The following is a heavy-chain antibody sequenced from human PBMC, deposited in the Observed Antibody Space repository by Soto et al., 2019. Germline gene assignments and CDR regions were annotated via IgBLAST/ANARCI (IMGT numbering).Heavy chain of an antibody. CDR2: IIPIFGTA. D-gene: IGHD3-9*01. CDR1: GGTFSSYV. V-gene: IGHV1-69*13. Sequence: SVKVSCKASGGTFSSYVISWVRQAPGQGLEWMGGIIPIFGTANYAQKFQGRVTITADESTSTAYMELRSLRSEDTAVYYCARQGIGDYDILTGYYYYYYMDVWGKGTTVTVSS. J-gene: IGHJ6*03. CDR3: ARQGIGDYDILTGYYYYYYMDV.